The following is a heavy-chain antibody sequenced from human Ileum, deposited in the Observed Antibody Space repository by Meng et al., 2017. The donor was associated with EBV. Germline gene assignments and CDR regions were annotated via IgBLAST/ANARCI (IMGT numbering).Heavy chain of an antibody. D-gene: IGHD1-14*01. CDR3: ARHHHSPFFDY. CDR2: VVYSGTT. CDR1: SGFISSSSNY. Sequence: LRLRVAVAGLVEPPGTPSLTCSVASGFISSSSNYCAGLRQPGGEGLELFGSVVYSGTTYYTSSINSFISISVDSSKNQFSLKLSSVTAADTAVYYCARHHHSPFFDYWGQGTLVTVSS. J-gene: IGHJ4*02. V-gene: IGHV4-39*01.